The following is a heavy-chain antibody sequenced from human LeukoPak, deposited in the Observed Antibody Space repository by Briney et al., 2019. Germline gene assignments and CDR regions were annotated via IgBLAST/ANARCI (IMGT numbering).Heavy chain of an antibody. CDR1: GGSISSYY. D-gene: IGHD4-17*01. CDR2: IYYSGST. Sequence: SETLSLTCTVSGGSISSYYWSWIRQPPGKGLEWIGYIYYSGSTNYNPSLKSRVTISVDTSKNQFSLKLSSVTAADTAVYYCAGHPTTVTAYYYYGMDVWGQGTTVTVSS. V-gene: IGHV4-59*08. CDR3: AGHPTTVTAYYYYGMDV. J-gene: IGHJ6*02.